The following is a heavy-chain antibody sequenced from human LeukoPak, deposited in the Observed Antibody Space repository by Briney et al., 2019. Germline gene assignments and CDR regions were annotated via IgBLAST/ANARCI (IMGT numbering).Heavy chain of an antibody. CDR1: GFSFSAYW. CDR3: ARVGYVAAVDV. CDR2: INPAGSET. J-gene: IGHJ4*02. V-gene: IGHV3-7*01. D-gene: IGHD2-15*01. Sequence: GGSLRLSCAASGFSFSAYWLTWVRQAPGTGLEWVANINPAGSETYYVDPVKGRFSISRDNAKNLVYLQMNSLTAEDTAVYHCARVGYVAAVDVWGQGTPVTVSS.